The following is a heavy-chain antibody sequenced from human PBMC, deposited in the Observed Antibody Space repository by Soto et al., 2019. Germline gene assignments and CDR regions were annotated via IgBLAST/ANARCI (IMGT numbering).Heavy chain of an antibody. V-gene: IGHV4-59*08. Sequence: GKGLEWIGFIYNSGTTNYNPSLKSRVTISVDTSKNQFSLKLNSVTAADTAVYYCARLSRGGTSPAYYFDYWGQGALVTVSS. CDR3: ARLSRGGTSPAYYFDY. J-gene: IGHJ4*02. CDR2: IYNSGTT.